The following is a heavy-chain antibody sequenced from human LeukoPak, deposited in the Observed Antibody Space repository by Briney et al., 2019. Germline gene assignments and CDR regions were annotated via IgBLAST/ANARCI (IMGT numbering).Heavy chain of an antibody. Sequence: WGPLSSPSTVPGAPTSSYSCTWTRQAPGKGREWIGRIFPIGDTNYNPSLKSQVSIPVDPSKNHFSLRLTFLPAPTTAVYYCARGTVSLLGYFDYWGQGTLATVSS. CDR3: ARGTVSLLGYFDY. V-gene: IGHV4-4*07. CDR2: IFPIGDT. J-gene: IGHJ4*02. CDR1: GAPTSSYS. D-gene: IGHD1/OR15-1a*01.